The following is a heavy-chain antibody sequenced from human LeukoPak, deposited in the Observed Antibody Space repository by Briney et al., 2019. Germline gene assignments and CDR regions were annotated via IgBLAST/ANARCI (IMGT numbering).Heavy chain of an antibody. CDR3: AHGGLWFGDFDY. Sequence: GGSLRLSCAASGFTFSSYAMSWVRQAPGKGLEWVSAISGSGGSTYYADSVKGRFTISRDNSKNTLYLQMNSLRAEDTAVYYCAHGGLWFGDFDYWGQGTLVTVSS. D-gene: IGHD3-10*01. CDR1: GFTFSSYA. J-gene: IGHJ4*02. V-gene: IGHV3-23*01. CDR2: ISGSGGST.